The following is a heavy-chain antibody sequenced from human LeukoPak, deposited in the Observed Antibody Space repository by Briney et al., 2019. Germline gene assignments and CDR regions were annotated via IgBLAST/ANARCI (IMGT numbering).Heavy chain of an antibody. D-gene: IGHD4-17*01. Sequence: SETLSLTCTVSGGSVNSGSYYWSWIRQPPGKRLGWIGYIYYNGNTKYNPSLKSRVTISVDTSKNQFSLKLSSVTAADTAVYYCARASVTAQSFDYWGQGTLATVSS. J-gene: IGHJ4*02. CDR1: GGSVNSGSYY. V-gene: IGHV4-61*01. CDR2: IYYNGNT. CDR3: ARASVTAQSFDY.